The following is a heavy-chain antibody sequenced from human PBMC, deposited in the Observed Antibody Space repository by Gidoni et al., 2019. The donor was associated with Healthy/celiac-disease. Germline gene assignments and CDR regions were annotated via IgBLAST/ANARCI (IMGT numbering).Heavy chain of an antibody. CDR3: ASMGEDCSGGSCYSVDY. CDR1: GGSFSGYY. CDR2: INHSGST. J-gene: IGHJ4*02. D-gene: IGHD2-15*01. Sequence: QVQLQQWGAGLLKPSETLSLTCAVYGGSFSGYYWSWIRQPPGKGLEWIGEINHSGSTNYNPSLKSRVTISVDTSKNQFSLKLSSVTAADTAVYYCASMGEDCSGGSCYSVDYWGQGTLVTVSS. V-gene: IGHV4-34*01.